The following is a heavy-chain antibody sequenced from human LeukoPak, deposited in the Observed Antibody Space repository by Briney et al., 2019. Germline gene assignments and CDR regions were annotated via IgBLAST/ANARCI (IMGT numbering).Heavy chain of an antibody. Sequence: ASVKVSCKASGYTFTSYGISWVRQAPGQGLEWMGWISAYSGNTNYAQKIQGRVTMTTDTSTSTAYMELRSLTSDDTAVYYCARGHRYQLVLDWGQGTLVTVAS. CDR3: ARGHRYQLVLD. V-gene: IGHV1-18*01. D-gene: IGHD1-14*01. CDR2: ISAYSGNT. J-gene: IGHJ4*02. CDR1: GYTFTSYG.